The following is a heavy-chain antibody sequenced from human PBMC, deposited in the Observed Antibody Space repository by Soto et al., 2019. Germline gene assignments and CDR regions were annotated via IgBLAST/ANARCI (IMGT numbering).Heavy chain of an antibody. Sequence: GGSLRLSCAASGFTFSNYHIHWVRQAPGKGLEWVTKISYDGSNTYYADSVKGRFTISRDNSKNTLSLQMNSLRNEDTAVYYCARDSYGMDVWGRGTTVTVS. V-gene: IGHV3-30-3*01. CDR2: ISYDGSNT. CDR3: ARDSYGMDV. CDR1: GFTFSNYH. J-gene: IGHJ6*02.